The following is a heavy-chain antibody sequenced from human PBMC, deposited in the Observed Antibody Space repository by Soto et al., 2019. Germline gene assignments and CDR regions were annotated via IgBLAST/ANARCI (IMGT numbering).Heavy chain of an antibody. D-gene: IGHD2-8*01. CDR2: IKPDGSDT. CDR3: ARDGVWSNDY. CDR1: GFTFSSRW. J-gene: IGHJ4*02. V-gene: IGHV3-7*01. Sequence: CAASGFTFSSRWMNWVRQAPGMGLEWVVNIKPDGSDTYYLDSVKCRFTIFRDNAKNSLSLQMNSLRAEDTAVYYCARDGVWSNDYWGQGTLVTVSS.